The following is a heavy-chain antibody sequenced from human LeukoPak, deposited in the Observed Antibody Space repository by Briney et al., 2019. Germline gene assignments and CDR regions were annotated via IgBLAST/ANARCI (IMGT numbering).Heavy chain of an antibody. CDR2: INHSGST. J-gene: IGHJ4*02. V-gene: IGHV4-34*01. CDR3: ARVRSSSYYPPDY. CDR1: GGSFSGYY. D-gene: IGHD6-13*01. Sequence: PSETLSLTCAVYGGSFSGYYWSWIRQPPGKGPEWIGEINHSGSTNYNPSLKSRVTISVDTSKNQFSLKLSSVTAADTAVYYCARVRSSSYYPPDYWGQGTLVTVSS.